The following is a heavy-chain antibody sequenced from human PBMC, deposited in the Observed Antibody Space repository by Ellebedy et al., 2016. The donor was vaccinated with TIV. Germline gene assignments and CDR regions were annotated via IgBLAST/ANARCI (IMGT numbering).Heavy chain of an antibody. CDR2: INGNGEKT. V-gene: IGHV3-23*01. Sequence: GESLKISXVASGFTFSNYGLHWVRQRPGKGLEWVSGINGNGEKTYYRDSVKGRFTISRDNSKNTLYLQMNSLRAEDTAVYYCARDPLTGFGDYYFDYWGQGTLVTVSS. CDR1: GFTFSNYG. D-gene: IGHD4-17*01. J-gene: IGHJ4*02. CDR3: ARDPLTGFGDYYFDY.